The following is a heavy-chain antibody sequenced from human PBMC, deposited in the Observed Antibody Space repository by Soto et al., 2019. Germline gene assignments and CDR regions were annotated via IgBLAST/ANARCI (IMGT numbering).Heavy chain of an antibody. Sequence: QLQLQESGPGLVKPSETLSLTCTVSGGSISSSSYYWGWIRQPPGKGLEWIGRIYYSGSTYYNPSLKSRVTISVDTSKNQFSLKLSSVTAADTAVYYCARRSVAEAIDYWGQGTLVTVSS. CDR3: ARRSVAEAIDY. CDR2: IYYSGST. J-gene: IGHJ4*02. CDR1: GGSISSSSYY. V-gene: IGHV4-39*01.